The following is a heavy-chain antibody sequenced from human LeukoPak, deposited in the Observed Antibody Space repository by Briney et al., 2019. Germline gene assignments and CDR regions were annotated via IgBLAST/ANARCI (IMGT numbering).Heavy chain of an antibody. CDR3: ARGYSGTYRTDY. V-gene: IGHV3-74*01. CDR1: GFTFSNYW. Sequence: GGSLTQTCAASGFTFSNYWMHWVRQAPGKGLVWVSRINTDGSDTTYADSVKGRFTFPRDNAKNTVYLQMSSLRAEDTAVYYCARGYSGTYRTDYWGQGTLVTVSS. J-gene: IGHJ4*02. D-gene: IGHD1-26*01. CDR2: INTDGSDT.